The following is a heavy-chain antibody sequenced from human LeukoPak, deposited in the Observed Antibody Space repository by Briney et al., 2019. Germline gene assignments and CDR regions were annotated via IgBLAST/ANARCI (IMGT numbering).Heavy chain of an antibody. CDR1: GGTFNNYA. CDR2: INPNIGDA. J-gene: IGHJ5*01. CDR3: ARMALDGGDSIGFDS. Sequence: GASVKVSCKASGGTFNNYAINWVRQAPGQGLEWMGWINPNIGDASYAQKFQDRVTMTRDRSINTAYMELSRLTSDDTAVYYCARMALDGGDSIGFDSWGQGTLVIVSS. V-gene: IGHV1-2*02. D-gene: IGHD2-21*02.